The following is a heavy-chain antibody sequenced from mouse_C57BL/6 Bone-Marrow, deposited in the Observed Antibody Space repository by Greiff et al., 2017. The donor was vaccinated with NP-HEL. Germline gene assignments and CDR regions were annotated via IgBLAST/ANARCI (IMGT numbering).Heavy chain of an antibody. D-gene: IGHD2-4*01. J-gene: IGHJ1*03. CDR3: TREDDYGGIWYVDV. CDR2: ISSGGDYI. CDR1: GFTFSSYA. V-gene: IGHV5-9-1*02. Sequence: EVMLVESGEGLVKPGGSLKLSCAASGFTFSSYAMSWVRQTPEKRLEWVAYISSGGDYIYYADTVKGRFTISRDNARNTLYLQMSSLKSEDTAMYYCTREDDYGGIWYVDVWGTGTTVTVSS.